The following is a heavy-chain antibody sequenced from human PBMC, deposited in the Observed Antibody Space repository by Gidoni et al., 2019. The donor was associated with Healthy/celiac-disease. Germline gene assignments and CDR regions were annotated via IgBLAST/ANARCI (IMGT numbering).Heavy chain of an antibody. Sequence: QVQLQESGPGLVKPSQTLSLTCTVSGGSISSGGYYWSWIRQHPGKGLEWIGYIYYSGSTYYNPSLKSRVTISVDTSKNQFSLKLSSVTAADTAVYYCARGPYYYGSGSYYNYYYYYMDVWGKGTTVTVSS. J-gene: IGHJ6*03. CDR3: ARGPYYYGSGSYYNYYYYYMDV. V-gene: IGHV4-31*03. CDR1: GGSISSGGYY. D-gene: IGHD3-10*01. CDR2: IYYSGST.